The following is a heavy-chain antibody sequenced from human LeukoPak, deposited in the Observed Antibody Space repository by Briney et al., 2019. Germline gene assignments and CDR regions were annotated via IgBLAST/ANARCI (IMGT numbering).Heavy chain of an antibody. J-gene: IGHJ3*02. CDR1: GYSISSGYY. CDR2: INHSGST. V-gene: IGHV4-38-2*02. Sequence: SETLSLTCTVSGYSISSGYYWGWIRQPPGKGLEWIGEINHSGSTNYNPSLKSRVTISLDTSRNQFSLKLNSVTAADTAVYYCAKSNGYGLVDIWGQGTMVTVSS. D-gene: IGHD3-10*01. CDR3: AKSNGYGLVDI.